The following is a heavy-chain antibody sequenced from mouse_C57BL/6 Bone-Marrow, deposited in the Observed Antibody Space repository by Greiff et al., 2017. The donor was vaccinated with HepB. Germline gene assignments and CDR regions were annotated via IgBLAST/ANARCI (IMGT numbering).Heavy chain of an antibody. CDR3: ARSKTAYDPYFDV. CDR1: GYTFTDYN. CDR2: INPNNGGT. J-gene: IGHJ1*03. D-gene: IGHD2-3*01. V-gene: IGHV1-18*01. Sequence: VQLKESGPELVKPGASVKIPCKASGYTFTDYNMDWVKQSHGKSLEWIGDINPNNGGTIYNQKFKGKATLTVDKSSSTAYMELRSLTSEDTAVYYCARSKTAYDPYFDVWGTGTTVTVSS.